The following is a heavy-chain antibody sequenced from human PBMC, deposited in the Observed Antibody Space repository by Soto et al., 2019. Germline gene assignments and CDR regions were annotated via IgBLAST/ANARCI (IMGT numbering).Heavy chain of an antibody. J-gene: IGHJ4*02. CDR3: AIAGSYRFDY. CDR2: INSDGTTI. V-gene: IGHV3-74*01. CDR1: GFTFSTSW. D-gene: IGHD1-26*01. Sequence: EVQLVESGGDLIQPGGSLRISCAASGFTFSTSWMHWVRQAPGEGLAWVSRINSDGTTINYADSVKGRFTISRDNAKNTLYLQMNSLRADDTAVYYRAIAGSYRFDYWGQGTLFTVSS.